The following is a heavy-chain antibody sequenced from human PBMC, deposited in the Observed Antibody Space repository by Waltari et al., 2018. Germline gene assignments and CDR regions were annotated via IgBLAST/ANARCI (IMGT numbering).Heavy chain of an antibody. CDR1: GGSFNDYY. D-gene: IGHD3-22*01. CDR2: IHHSGTT. Sequence: QVQLHQWGAGLLKPSETLSLTCGVSGGSFNDYYWTWIRQPPGKGLEWIGEIHHSGTTDYNPSLNSRLIMSVDTSKKQISLKMSSVTAADTAVYYCARGDLHYGSSGFFYWGQGALVTVTS. V-gene: IGHV4-34*01. J-gene: IGHJ4*02. CDR3: ARGDLHYGSSGFFY.